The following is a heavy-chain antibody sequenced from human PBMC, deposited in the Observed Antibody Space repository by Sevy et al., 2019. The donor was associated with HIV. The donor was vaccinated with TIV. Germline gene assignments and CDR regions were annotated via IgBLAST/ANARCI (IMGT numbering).Heavy chain of an antibody. Sequence: GGSLRLSCEVSGFNFRSYWMSWVRQAPGKGLEWVANIKHDGSEQYYLDSVKGRFTVSRDNGKNSQYLQMTSLRVDDAALYYCARERQEEDKSGAKFDYWGRGTLVTVSS. CDR2: IKHDGSEQ. CDR1: GFNFRSYW. D-gene: IGHD3-10*01. J-gene: IGHJ4*02. V-gene: IGHV3-7*01. CDR3: ARERQEEDKSGAKFDY.